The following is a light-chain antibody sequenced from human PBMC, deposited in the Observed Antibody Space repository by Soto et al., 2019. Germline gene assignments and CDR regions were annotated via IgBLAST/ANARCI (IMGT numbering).Light chain of an antibody. CDR1: QSVLYSSNNKNY. Sequence: DIVMTQSPDSLAVSLGERATINCKSSQSVLYSSNNKNYLAWYQQKPGQPPKLQIYWASTRESGVPDRFSGSGSGIDFTLTIDSLQAEDVAVYYCQQYYSAPRTFGQGTKVEIK. J-gene: IGKJ1*01. CDR2: WAS. CDR3: QQYYSAPRT. V-gene: IGKV4-1*01.